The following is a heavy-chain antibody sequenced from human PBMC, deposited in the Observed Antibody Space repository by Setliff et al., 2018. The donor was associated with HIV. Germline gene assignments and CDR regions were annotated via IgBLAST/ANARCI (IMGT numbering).Heavy chain of an antibody. Sequence: ASVKVSCKASGYTFTTYGISWVRQAPGQGLEWMGWISAYNGNTNYAQKLQGRVTMTTDTSTSTAYMELRSLRSDDTAVYYCARDIAAWGYFDYWGQGTLVTVSS. CDR2: ISAYNGNT. CDR3: ARDIAAWGYFDY. J-gene: IGHJ4*02. D-gene: IGHD6-6*01. CDR1: GYTFTTYG. V-gene: IGHV1-18*01.